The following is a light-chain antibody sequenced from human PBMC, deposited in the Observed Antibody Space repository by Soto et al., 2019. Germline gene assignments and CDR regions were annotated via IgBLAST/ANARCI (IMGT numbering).Light chain of an antibody. CDR2: NTN. Sequence: QTVVTQEPSFSVSPGGTVTLTCGLSSGPVFTSSYPNWYQQTPGQAPRTLIFNTNTRSSGVPDRFSGSILGDKAALTITGGQGDDDSYYYCLLYLGGGIWVFGGGTKLTVL. V-gene: IGLV8-61*01. CDR3: LLYLGGGIWV. CDR1: SGPVFTSSY. J-gene: IGLJ3*02.